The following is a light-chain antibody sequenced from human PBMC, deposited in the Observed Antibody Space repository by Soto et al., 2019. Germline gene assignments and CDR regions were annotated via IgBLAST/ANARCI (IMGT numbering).Light chain of an antibody. CDR3: QKYDNAPFT. CDR1: QGISNR. V-gene: IGKV1-27*01. CDR2: AAS. J-gene: IGKJ2*01. Sequence: DIQMTQSPSSLSASVGDRVTITCRASQGISNRLAWYQQKPGKGPQLLIYAASTLQSGVPSRFSGSGSGTDFTLTISSLQPEDVATYHCQKYDNAPFTFGQGTKLEIK.